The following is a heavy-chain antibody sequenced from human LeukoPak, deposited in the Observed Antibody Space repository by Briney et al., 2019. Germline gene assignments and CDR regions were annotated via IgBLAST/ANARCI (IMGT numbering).Heavy chain of an antibody. J-gene: IGHJ4*02. V-gene: IGHV3-74*01. Sequence: GGSLRLSCAASGFTFSSYWMHWVRQAPGEGLVWVSRINGDGSSTAYADSVKGRFTISRDNAKNTLYLQMNSRRAEDTAVYHCARVSPNTVTTLQYFDYWGQGTLVTVSS. CDR1: GFTFSSYW. CDR3: ARVSPNTVTTLQYFDY. CDR2: INGDGSST. D-gene: IGHD4-17*01.